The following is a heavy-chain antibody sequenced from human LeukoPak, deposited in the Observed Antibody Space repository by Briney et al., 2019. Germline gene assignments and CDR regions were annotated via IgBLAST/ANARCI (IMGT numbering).Heavy chain of an antibody. V-gene: IGHV4-59*01. CDR2: IYYSGGT. CDR3: ARWVGLFDY. CDR1: GGSISSYY. Sequence: SETLSLTCTVSGGSISSYYWSWIRQPPGKGLEWSGYIYYSGGTNYNPSLKSRVTISVDTSKNQFSLKLSSVTAADTAVYYCARWVGLFDYWGQGTLVTVSS. J-gene: IGHJ4*02.